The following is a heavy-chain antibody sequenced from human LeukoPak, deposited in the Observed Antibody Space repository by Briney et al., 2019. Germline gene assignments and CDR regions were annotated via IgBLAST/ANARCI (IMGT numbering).Heavy chain of an antibody. CDR2: IYHTGKT. CDR3: AREHGSGGYYYYMDV. V-gene: IGHV4-38-2*02. D-gene: IGHD6-19*01. Sequence: SETLSLTCTVSGYSISSTYYWAWIRQSPGQGLEWIGNIYHTGKTYYNPSLESRVTISVDTSKNEFSLKLTSVSAADTAVYFCAREHGSGGYYYYMDVWGKGTTVTVSS. J-gene: IGHJ6*03. CDR1: GYSISSTYY.